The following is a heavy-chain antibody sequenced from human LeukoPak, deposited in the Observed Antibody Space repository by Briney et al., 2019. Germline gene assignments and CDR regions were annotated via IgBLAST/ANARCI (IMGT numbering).Heavy chain of an antibody. CDR1: GYTFTGYY. Sequence: ASVKVSCKASGYTFTGYYMHWVRQASGQGLEWMGWINPNSGGTNYAQKFQGRVTMTRDTSISTAYMELSRLRSDDTAVYYCARAYDSSGSVDYWGQGTLVTVSS. D-gene: IGHD3-22*01. J-gene: IGHJ4*02. CDR2: INPNSGGT. V-gene: IGHV1-2*02. CDR3: ARAYDSSGSVDY.